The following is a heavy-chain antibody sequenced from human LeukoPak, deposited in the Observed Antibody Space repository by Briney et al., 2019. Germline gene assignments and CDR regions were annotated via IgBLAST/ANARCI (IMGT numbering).Heavy chain of an antibody. CDR1: GFTFTSSA. J-gene: IGHJ5*02. Sequence: SVKVSCKASGFTFTSSAMQWVRQARGQRHEWIGWIVVCSGNTNYAQKFQERVTITRDMSTSTAYMELSSLRSEDTAVYYCAALLGYYYDSSGLPIDPWGQGTLVTVSS. CDR3: AALLGYYYDSSGLPIDP. V-gene: IGHV1-58*02. D-gene: IGHD3-22*01. CDR2: IVVCSGNT.